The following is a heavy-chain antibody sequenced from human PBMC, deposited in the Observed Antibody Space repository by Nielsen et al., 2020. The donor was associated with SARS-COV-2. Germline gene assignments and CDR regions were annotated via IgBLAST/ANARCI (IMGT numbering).Heavy chain of an antibody. Sequence: GESLKISCTASGFTFTAYWMHWVRQAPGKGLTWVSHINFDGTGTSYADSVKGRFTISRDNAKNTVYLQMNSLRAEDTAVYYCAREGRKLPLDYWGQGTLVTVSS. V-gene: IGHV3-74*01. D-gene: IGHD5-24*01. CDR2: INFDGTGT. CDR1: GFTFTAYW. CDR3: AREGRKLPLDY. J-gene: IGHJ4*02.